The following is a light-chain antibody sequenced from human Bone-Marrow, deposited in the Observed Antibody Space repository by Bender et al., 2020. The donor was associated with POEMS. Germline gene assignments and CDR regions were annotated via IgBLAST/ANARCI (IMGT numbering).Light chain of an antibody. V-gene: IGLV3-25*03. Sequence: SYVLTQSPSVSVAPGQTATITCEGSNIGTKSVHWYQQKSGQAPTLIIFRDNERPSGLPERFSGSTSGTTVTLTISGVQAEDEADYYCQSPDIRGTYAVCGGGTRLTVL. CDR3: QSPDIRGTYAV. J-gene: IGLJ3*02. CDR1: IGTKS. CDR2: RDN.